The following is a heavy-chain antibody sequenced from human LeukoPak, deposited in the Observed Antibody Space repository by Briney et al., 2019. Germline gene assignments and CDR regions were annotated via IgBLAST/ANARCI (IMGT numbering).Heavy chain of an antibody. V-gene: IGHV3-23*01. J-gene: IGHJ4*02. CDR3: ATYRQVLLSFES. CDR2: ITGSGGRT. D-gene: IGHD2/OR15-2a*01. Sequence: GGSLRLSCAASGFTFSSYAMNWVRQAPGKGLEWVSAITGSGGRTYYADSVKGRFTISRDNSKNTLYLQMNSLRAEDTAIYYCATYRQVLLSFESWGQGTLVTVSS. CDR1: GFTFSSYA.